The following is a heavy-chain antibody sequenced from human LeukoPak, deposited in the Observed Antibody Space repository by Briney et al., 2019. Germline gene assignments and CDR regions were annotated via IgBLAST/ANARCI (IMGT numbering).Heavy chain of an antibody. Sequence: GSLRLSCAASGFTFSNAWMSWIRQPPGKGLEWIGEINRSGSTNYNPSLKSRVTISVDTSKNQFSLKLSSVTAADTAVYYCARVRYYYGSEHNSFDYWGQGTLVTVSS. CDR1: GFTFSNAW. V-gene: IGHV4-34*01. J-gene: IGHJ4*02. D-gene: IGHD3-10*01. CDR3: ARVRYYYGSEHNSFDY. CDR2: INRSGST.